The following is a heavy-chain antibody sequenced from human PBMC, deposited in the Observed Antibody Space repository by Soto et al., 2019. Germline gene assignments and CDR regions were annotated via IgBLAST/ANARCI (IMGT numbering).Heavy chain of an antibody. CDR3: ARTTGDYGSGSYYNVPYYYYGMDV. Sequence: GGSLRLSCAASGFTVSSNYMSWVRQAPGKGLEWVSVIYSGGSTYYADSVKGRFTISRHNSKNTLYLQMNSLRAEDTAVYYCARTTGDYGSGSYYNVPYYYYGMDVWGQGTTVTVSS. CDR2: IYSGGST. V-gene: IGHV3-53*04. CDR1: GFTVSSNY. D-gene: IGHD3-10*01. J-gene: IGHJ6*02.